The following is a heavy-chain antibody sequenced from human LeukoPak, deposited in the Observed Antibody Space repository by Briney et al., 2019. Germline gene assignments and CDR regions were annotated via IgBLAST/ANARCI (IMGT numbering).Heavy chain of an antibody. CDR1: GFSISSGYS. D-gene: IGHD1-26*01. CDR2: IYYSGST. V-gene: IGHV4-38-2*02. Sequence: SETLSLTCTVSGFSISSGYSWGWIRQTPGKGLEWIGSIYYSGSTYYNPSLKSRVTISVDTSKNQFSLKLSSVTAADTAVYYCAREGPPIVGEQEVYYFDYWGQGTLVTVSS. J-gene: IGHJ4*02. CDR3: AREGPPIVGEQEVYYFDY.